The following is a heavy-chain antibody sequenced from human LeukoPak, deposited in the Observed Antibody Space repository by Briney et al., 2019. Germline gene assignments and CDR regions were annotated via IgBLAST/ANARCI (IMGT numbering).Heavy chain of an antibody. CDR3: ARGTDAKNVGY. CDR1: GGSSRDSY. CDR2: IHPSGIT. Sequence: SESLSLTCAVYGGSSRDSYWNWVRQPPERGLEWIGEIHPSGITNYNPALMRRVTISEDTAKNHFSLKLSPVTAADTAVYYGARGTDAKNVGYWGQGVLVTVSS. V-gene: IGHV4-34*01. J-gene: IGHJ4*02. D-gene: IGHD1-1*01.